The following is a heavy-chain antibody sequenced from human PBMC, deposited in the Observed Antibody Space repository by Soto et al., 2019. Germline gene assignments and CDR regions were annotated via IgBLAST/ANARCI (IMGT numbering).Heavy chain of an antibody. J-gene: IGHJ4*02. CDR3: AKDSSLGSYSSSWAVDC. CDR2: ISGSGGST. CDR1: GFTFNNYA. Sequence: GSLRLSCAASGFTFNNYAMSWVRQAPGKGLEWVSGISGSGGSTYYADSVKGRFTISRDNSKNTLYLQLNSLRAEDTAVYYCAKDSSLGSYSSSWAVDCWGQGTLVTVSS. D-gene: IGHD6-13*01. V-gene: IGHV3-23*01.